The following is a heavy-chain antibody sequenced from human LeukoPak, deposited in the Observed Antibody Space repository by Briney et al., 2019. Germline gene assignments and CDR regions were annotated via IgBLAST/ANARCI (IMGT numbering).Heavy chain of an antibody. CDR3: ARALRYFDGTFDY. CDR2: IIPIFGTA. D-gene: IGHD3-9*01. J-gene: IGHJ4*02. Sequence: SVKVSCKASGGTFSSYAISWVRQAPGHGLEWMGGIIPIFGTANYAQKFQGRVTITADESTSTAYMELSSLRSEDTAVYYCARALRYFDGTFDYWGQGTLVTVSS. CDR1: GGTFSSYA. V-gene: IGHV1-69*13.